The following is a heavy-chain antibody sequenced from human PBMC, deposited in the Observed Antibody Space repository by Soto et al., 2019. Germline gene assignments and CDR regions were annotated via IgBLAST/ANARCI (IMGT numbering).Heavy chain of an antibody. CDR2: IKQDGSEK. V-gene: IGHV3-7*01. J-gene: IGHJ4*02. Sequence: GGSLRLFCAALGFPFSRYWVGLVRQAPGKGLEWVANIKQDGSEKYYVDSVKGRFAISRDNAKNSLYLQMNSLRAEDTAVYYCAREEYSSGWWDYWGQGT. D-gene: IGHD6-19*01. CDR1: GFPFSRYW. CDR3: AREEYSSGWWDY.